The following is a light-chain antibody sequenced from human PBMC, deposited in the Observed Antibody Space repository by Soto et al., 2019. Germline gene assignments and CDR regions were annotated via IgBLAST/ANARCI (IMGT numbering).Light chain of an antibody. CDR3: QKYNSAPHT. Sequence: DIQMTQSPSSLSASVGDRVTITCRASQGIGNYLAWYQQKPGRAPSLLIYAASTLQSGVPSQFSGSGSGADFTLTISSLQPEDVGSYYCQKYNSAPHTFGQGTKLEIK. V-gene: IGKV1-27*01. CDR1: QGIGNY. CDR2: AAS. J-gene: IGKJ2*01.